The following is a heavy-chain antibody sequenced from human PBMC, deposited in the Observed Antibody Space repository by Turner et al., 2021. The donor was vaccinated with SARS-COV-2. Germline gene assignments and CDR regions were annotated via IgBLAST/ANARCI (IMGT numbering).Heavy chain of an antibody. CDR1: GLTFGTFA. J-gene: IGHJ4*02. V-gene: IGHV3-23*01. Sequence: EVQLLRSGGGLVQPGGSLRLSCVASGLTFGTFAMTWVRQAPGKGLEWVSAMTGSGTRTYYADSVKGRFSISRDNSKNTLYLEMNNLRAEDTAIYYCVCRPGTEVEGLGDYWGQGTLVTVSP. CDR3: VCRPGTEVEGLGDY. CDR2: MTGSGTRT. D-gene: IGHD1-1*01.